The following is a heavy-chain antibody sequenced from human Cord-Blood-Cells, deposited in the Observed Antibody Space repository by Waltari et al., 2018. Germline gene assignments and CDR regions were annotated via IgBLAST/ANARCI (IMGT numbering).Heavy chain of an antibody. J-gene: IGHJ3*02. V-gene: IGHV4-39*02. CDR3: ARPLGLGVDVFDI. Sequence: QPQLQESGPGLVKPSETLSLTCTVSGGSTSGREYYWCGIRKSPGKGLGGSGSIHYSGSTFYNPSRKSRVTMSVDTSKNHFSLRLSSVTATDTAIYYCARPLGLGVDVFDIWGQGTMVTVSS. D-gene: IGHD2-8*01. CDR1: GGSTSGREYY. CDR2: IHYSGST.